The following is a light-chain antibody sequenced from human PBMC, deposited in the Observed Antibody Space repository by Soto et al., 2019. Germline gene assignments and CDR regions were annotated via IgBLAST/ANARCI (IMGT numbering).Light chain of an antibody. Sequence: QLVLTQSPSASASLGASVKLTCTLSSGHSNYAIAWHQQQPEKGPRYLMKLNSDGSHSKGDGIPDRFSGSSSGAECYLTISSLQSEDEADYYCQTWGSGIQIFGGGTKLTVL. V-gene: IGLV4-69*01. J-gene: IGLJ2*01. CDR2: LNSDGSH. CDR3: QTWGSGIQI. CDR1: SGHSNYA.